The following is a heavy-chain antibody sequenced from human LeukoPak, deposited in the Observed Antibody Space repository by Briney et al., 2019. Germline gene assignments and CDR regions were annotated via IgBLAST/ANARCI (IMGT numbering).Heavy chain of an antibody. V-gene: IGHV3-11*04. Sequence: GGSLRLSCAASGFTFSDYYMSWIRQAPGKGLEWVSYISSSGSTIYYADSVKGRFTISRDNAKNSLYLQMNSLRGEDTAVYYCAGRDYYDSSGYYYGFDYWGQGTLVTVSS. CDR3: AGRDYYDSSGYYYGFDY. CDR2: ISSSGSTI. CDR1: GFTFSDYY. D-gene: IGHD3-22*01. J-gene: IGHJ4*02.